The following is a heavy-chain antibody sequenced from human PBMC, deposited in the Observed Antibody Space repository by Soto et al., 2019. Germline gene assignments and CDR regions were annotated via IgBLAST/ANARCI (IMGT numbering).Heavy chain of an antibody. CDR1: GESISSSSYY. J-gene: IGHJ4*02. Sequence: SETLSLTCSVSGESISSSSYYWGGSRQPPGKGLEWIGSIYYSGRTYYNPSFKSRVTISIDTSKSQFSLKLSSVTATDTAVYYCARQRTTVVTQAYFDHWGQGALVTVSS. D-gene: IGHD2-21*02. V-gene: IGHV4-39*01. CDR3: ARQRTTVVTQAYFDH. CDR2: IYYSGRT.